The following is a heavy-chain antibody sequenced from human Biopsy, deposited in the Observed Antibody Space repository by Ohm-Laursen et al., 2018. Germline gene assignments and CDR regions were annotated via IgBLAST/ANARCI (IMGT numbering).Heavy chain of an antibody. D-gene: IGHD4/OR15-4a*01. Sequence: SDTLSLTWAVYGESFNGYYWSWIRQTPGKGLEWIGEINHSGRTNYNPSLKSRVTISVDTSKNQFSPKVRSVTAADTATYFCARGPYGDNAGAFDVWGQGTVVTVSS. V-gene: IGHV4-34*01. CDR3: ARGPYGDNAGAFDV. CDR1: GESFNGYY. J-gene: IGHJ3*01. CDR2: INHSGRT.